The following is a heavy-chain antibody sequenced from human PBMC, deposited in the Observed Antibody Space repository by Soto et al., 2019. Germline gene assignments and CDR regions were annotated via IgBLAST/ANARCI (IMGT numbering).Heavy chain of an antibody. V-gene: IGHV4-34*01. Sequence: SETLSLTCAVYGGSFSGYYWSWIRQPPGKGLEWIGEINHSGSTNYNPSLKSRVTISVDTSKNQFSLKLSSVTAADTAVYYCARDLHYYGSGSYLSNWGQGTLVTVSS. D-gene: IGHD3-10*01. CDR1: GGSFSGYY. CDR2: INHSGST. J-gene: IGHJ4*02. CDR3: ARDLHYYGSGSYLSN.